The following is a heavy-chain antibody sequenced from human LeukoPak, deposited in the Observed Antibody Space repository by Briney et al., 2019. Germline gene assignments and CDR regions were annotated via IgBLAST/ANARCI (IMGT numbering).Heavy chain of an antibody. CDR2: IDNSGSS. J-gene: IGHJ4*02. CDR3: ARDGYSGSDAL. CDR1: DGSISSYD. D-gene: IGHD5-12*01. V-gene: IGHV4-59*01. Sequence: PSETLSLTCTVSDGSISSYDWSWIRQPSGKGLEWIGYIDNSGSSNYNPSLRSRVTISVDMSKNQVSLKLRSVTAADTAVYYCARDGYSGSDALWGQGTLVTVSS.